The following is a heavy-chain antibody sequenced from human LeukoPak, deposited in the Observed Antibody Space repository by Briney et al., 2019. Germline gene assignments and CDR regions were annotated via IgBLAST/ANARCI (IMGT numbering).Heavy chain of an antibody. J-gene: IGHJ4*02. V-gene: IGHV4-59*13. CDR2: IYYTGST. CDR1: GGSISSYY. CDR3: ARMGAIGGASANPDY. Sequence: PSETLSLTCTVSGGSISSYYWSWIRQPPGKGLEWIGYIYYTGSTSYSPSLRSRVTILVDTSENQFSLKLSSVTAADTAVYYCARMGAIGGASANPDYWGQGTLVTVSS. D-gene: IGHD2-21*01.